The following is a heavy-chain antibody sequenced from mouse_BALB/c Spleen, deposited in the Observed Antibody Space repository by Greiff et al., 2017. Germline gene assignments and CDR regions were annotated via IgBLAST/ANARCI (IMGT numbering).Heavy chain of an antibody. CDR3: ARDYYEDAMDY. CDR1: GFTFSSYA. D-gene: IGHD1-1*01. J-gene: IGHJ4*01. Sequence: EVQLVESGGGLVKPGGSLKLSCAASGFTFSSYAMSWVRQTPEKRLEWVASISSGGSTYYPDSVKGRFTISRDNARNILYLQMSSLRSEDTAMYYCARDYYEDAMDYWGQGTSVTVSS. V-gene: IGHV5-6-5*01. CDR2: ISSGGST.